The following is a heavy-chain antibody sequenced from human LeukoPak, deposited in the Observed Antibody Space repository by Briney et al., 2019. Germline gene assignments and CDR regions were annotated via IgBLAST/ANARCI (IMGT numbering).Heavy chain of an antibody. D-gene: IGHD1-1*01. CDR3: ARAGATGTLY. Sequence: SETLSLTCTVSGGSISSGGYYWSWIRQHPGKGLEWIGYIYYSGSTYYNPSLESRVTISVDTSKNQFSLKLSSVTAADTAVYYCARAGATGTLYWGQGTLVTVSP. CDR1: GGSISSGGYY. CDR2: IYYSGST. J-gene: IGHJ4*02. V-gene: IGHV4-31*03.